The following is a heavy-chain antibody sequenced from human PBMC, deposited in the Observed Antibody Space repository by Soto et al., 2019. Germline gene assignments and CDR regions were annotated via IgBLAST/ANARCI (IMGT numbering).Heavy chain of an antibody. Sequence: EVHLMESGGGLVQPGGSLRLSCAASGFALSSYWMHWVRQVPGKGLMWVSRINPDGSRIDYADSVQGRFTISKDNAMNTLFLQMHSLRAEVTAVYHCALVPVGVYGKFDPWGQGTLVTVSS. J-gene: IGHJ5*02. CDR2: INPDGSRI. D-gene: IGHD2-2*01. CDR1: GFALSSYW. CDR3: ALVPVGVYGKFDP. V-gene: IGHV3-74*01.